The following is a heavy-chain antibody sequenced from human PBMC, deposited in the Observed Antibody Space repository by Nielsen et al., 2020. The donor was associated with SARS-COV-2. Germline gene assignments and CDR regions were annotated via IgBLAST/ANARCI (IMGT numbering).Heavy chain of an antibody. CDR2: ISSSSSYI. D-gene: IGHD3-22*01. J-gene: IGHJ4*02. V-gene: IGHV3-21*01. CDR1: GFTFSSYS. CDR3: ARAEAYYDSSGYPYYFDY. Sequence: GESLKISCVASGFTFSSYSMNWVRQAPGKGLEWVSSISSSSSYIYYGDSVKGRFTISRDNSKNTLYLQMNSLRAEDTAVYYCARAEAYYDSSGYPYYFDYWGQGTLVTVSS.